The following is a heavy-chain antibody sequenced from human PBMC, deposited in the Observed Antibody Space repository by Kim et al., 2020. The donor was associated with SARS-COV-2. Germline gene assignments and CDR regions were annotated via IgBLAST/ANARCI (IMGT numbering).Heavy chain of an antibody. V-gene: IGHV5-51*01. D-gene: IGHD1-1*01. J-gene: IGHJ5*02. CDR3: ARQTGLLNYFDP. Sequence: RYSPPFTGQVTISADQSISTAYLQWSSLKASDTAMYYCARQTGLLNYFDPWGQGTLVTVSS.